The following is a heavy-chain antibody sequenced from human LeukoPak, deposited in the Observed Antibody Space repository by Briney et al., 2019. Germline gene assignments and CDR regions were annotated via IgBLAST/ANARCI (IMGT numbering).Heavy chain of an antibody. D-gene: IGHD3-10*01. CDR1: GYTFTGYF. CDR3: ASLGDKYGSGSYAPFDY. V-gene: IGHV1-2*02. Sequence: GASVKVSCKASGYTFTGYFMHWVRQAPGQGLEWMGWINPNSGGTNYAQKFQGRVTMTRDTSINTAYMEVSRLRSDDTAVYYCASLGDKYGSGSYAPFDYWGQGTLVTVSS. CDR2: INPNSGGT. J-gene: IGHJ4*02.